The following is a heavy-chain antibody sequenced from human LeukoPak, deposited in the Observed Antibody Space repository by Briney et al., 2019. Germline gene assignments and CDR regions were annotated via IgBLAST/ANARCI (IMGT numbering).Heavy chain of an antibody. CDR1: GFTFGDSA. V-gene: IGHV3-49*04. CDR3: ARDSPWFDY. J-gene: IGHJ4*02. CDR2: IRSGAYGGTT. Sequence: GGSLRLSCTASGFTFGDSAMGWVRQAPGKGLERVGFIRSGAYGGTTEYAASVKGRFTISRDNSKSIAYLQMNSLKTEDTAVYYCARDSPWFDYWGQGTLVTVSS.